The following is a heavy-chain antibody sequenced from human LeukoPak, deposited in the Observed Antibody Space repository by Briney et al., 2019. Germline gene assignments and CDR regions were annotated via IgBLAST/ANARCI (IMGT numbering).Heavy chain of an antibody. CDR2: TYYSGST. Sequence: SETLSLTCTVSGGSISSYYWSWIRQPPGKGLEWIGYTYYSGSTNYNPSLKSRVTISVDTSKNQFSLKLSSVTAADTAVYYCARGGYSYGSPPPFDYWGQGTLVTVSS. CDR1: GGSISSYY. D-gene: IGHD5-18*01. CDR3: ARGGYSYGSPPPFDY. J-gene: IGHJ4*02. V-gene: IGHV4-59*01.